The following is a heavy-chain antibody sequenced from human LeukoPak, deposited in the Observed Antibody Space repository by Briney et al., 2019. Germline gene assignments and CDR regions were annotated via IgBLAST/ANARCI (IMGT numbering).Heavy chain of an antibody. Sequence: GGSLRLSYEASGFTFSTYAMHWVRQAPGKGLEYVSTISSNGDSTDYANCVKGRFTISRDNSKNILYLQMGSLRTEDMAVYYCARRGEYSGFYYYYMDVWGKGTTVTVSS. J-gene: IGHJ6*03. V-gene: IGHV3-64*01. D-gene: IGHD5-12*01. CDR1: GFTFSTYA. CDR3: ARRGEYSGFYYYYMDV. CDR2: ISSNGDST.